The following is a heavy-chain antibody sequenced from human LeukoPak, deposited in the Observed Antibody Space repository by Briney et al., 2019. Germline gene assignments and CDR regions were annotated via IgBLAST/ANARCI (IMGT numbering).Heavy chain of an antibody. CDR2: ISSNGKYI. CDR3: AREKEYSGHCFYYGMDV. D-gene: IGHD2/OR15-2a*01. J-gene: IGHJ6*02. Sequence: GGSLRLSCTASGFTFSIYSMNWVRQAPGKGLEWVSSISSNGKYIYYADSVRGRFTISRDNADNSLYLQMTSLRAEDTAVYYCAREKEYSGHCFYYGMDVWGQGTTVTVSS. CDR1: GFTFSIYS. V-gene: IGHV3-21*01.